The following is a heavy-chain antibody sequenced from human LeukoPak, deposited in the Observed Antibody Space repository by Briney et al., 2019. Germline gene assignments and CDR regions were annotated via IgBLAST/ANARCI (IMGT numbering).Heavy chain of an antibody. D-gene: IGHD1-26*01. CDR3: ARGLSGNYQYYLDY. Sequence: SETLSLTCSVSGVFITDHNWSWLRKSPGKGLEWFGCINNSGGTFTNPSLRSRVTLSLDTSKNQCSLRLTSVTAADTAVYFCARGLSGNYQYYLDYWGQGTQVTVST. V-gene: IGHV4-59*11. CDR1: GVFITDHN. J-gene: IGHJ4*02. CDR2: INNSGGT.